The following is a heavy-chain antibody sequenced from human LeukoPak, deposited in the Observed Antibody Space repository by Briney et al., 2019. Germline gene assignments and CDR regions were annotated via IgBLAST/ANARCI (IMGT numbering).Heavy chain of an antibody. V-gene: IGHV4-61*02. Sequence: SQTLSLTCTVSGGSISSGSYYWSWIRQPAGKGLEWIGRIYTSGSTNYNPSLKSRVTMSVDTSKNQFSLKLSSVTAADTAVYYCAGAQLSSGWHTYYYYMDVWGKGTTVTVSS. CDR2: IYTSGST. CDR3: AGAQLSSGWHTYYYYMDV. J-gene: IGHJ6*03. CDR1: GGSISSGSYY. D-gene: IGHD6-19*01.